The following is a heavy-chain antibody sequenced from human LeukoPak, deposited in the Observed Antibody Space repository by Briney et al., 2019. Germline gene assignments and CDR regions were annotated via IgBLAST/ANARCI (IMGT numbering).Heavy chain of an antibody. Sequence: GASVTVSCKASGFTFTSSAMQWVRQARGQRLEWIGWIVVGSGNTNYAQKFQERVTITRDMSTSTAYMELSSLRSEDTAVYYCARKRSPGAFDIWGQGTMVTVSS. CDR3: ARKRSPGAFDI. V-gene: IGHV1-58*02. CDR2: IVVGSGNT. J-gene: IGHJ3*02. CDR1: GFTFTSSA.